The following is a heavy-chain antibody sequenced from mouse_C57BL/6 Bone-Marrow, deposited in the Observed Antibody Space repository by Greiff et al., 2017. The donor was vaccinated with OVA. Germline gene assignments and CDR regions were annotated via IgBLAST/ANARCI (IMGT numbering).Heavy chain of an antibody. CDR3: ARIRGWYFDV. CDR1: GFTFSDYG. J-gene: IGHJ1*03. Sequence: EVQVVESGGGLVKPGGSLKLSCAASGFTFSDYGMHWVRQAPEKGLEWVAYISSGSSTIYYADTVKGRFTISSDNAKNTLFLQMTSLRSEDTAMYYCARIRGWYFDVWGTGTTVTVSS. V-gene: IGHV5-17*01. D-gene: IGHD3-2*02. CDR2: ISSGSSTI.